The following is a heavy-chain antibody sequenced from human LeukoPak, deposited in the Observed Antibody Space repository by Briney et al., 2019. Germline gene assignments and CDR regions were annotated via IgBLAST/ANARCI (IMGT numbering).Heavy chain of an antibody. V-gene: IGHV3-21*01. CDR2: ISSSSSYI. Sequence: PGASVKVSCKASGYTFSSYSMNWVRQAPGKGLEWVSSISSSSSYIYYADSVKGRFTISRDNAKNSLYLQMNSLRAEDTAVYYCARGTTVAYWGQGTLVTVSS. J-gene: IGHJ4*02. CDR1: GYTFSSYS. CDR3: ARGTTVAY. D-gene: IGHD4-11*01.